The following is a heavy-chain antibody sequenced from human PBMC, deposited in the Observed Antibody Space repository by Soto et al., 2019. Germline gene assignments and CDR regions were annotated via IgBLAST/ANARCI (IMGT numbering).Heavy chain of an antibody. CDR3: ARRAPITTVTTDYYYYGMDV. CDR2: INPGSGNT. Sequence: GASVKVSCTASGYTFTSYAMHWVRQATGQRLEWMGWINPGSGNTNYSQKFQGRVTITRNTSASTAYMELSSLRSEDTAVYYCARRAPITTVTTDYYYYGMDVWGQGTTVTVSS. V-gene: IGHV1-3*01. J-gene: IGHJ6*02. D-gene: IGHD4-4*01. CDR1: GYTFTSYA.